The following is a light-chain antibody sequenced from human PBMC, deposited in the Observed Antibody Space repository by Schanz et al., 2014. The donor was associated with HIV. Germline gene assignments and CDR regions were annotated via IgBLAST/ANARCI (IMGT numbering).Light chain of an antibody. J-gene: IGLJ2*01. V-gene: IGLV1-40*01. CDR2: GYS. Sequence: QSILAQPLSVSGAPGQRVTISCTGSSSNIGTGYDVHWYQVLPGIAPKLLIFGYSNRPSGVSNRFSGSKSGNTASLTISGLQAEDEGQYYCCSYADRNIVLFGGGTKLTVL. CDR1: SSNIGTGYD. CDR3: CSYADRNIVL.